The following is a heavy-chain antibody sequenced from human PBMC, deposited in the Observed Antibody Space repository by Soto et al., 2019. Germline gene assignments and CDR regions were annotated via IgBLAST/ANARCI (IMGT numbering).Heavy chain of an antibody. CDR2: INSDASTI. CDR3: ARDKWNYYNYYGMDV. V-gene: IGHV3-74*03. D-gene: IGHD1-20*01. CDR1: GFTFSNYW. Sequence: DVQLVESGGGLVQPGGSLRLSCAASGFTFSNYWTHWVRQAPGKGLVWVAYINSDASTIKYADSVKGRFTISRDNARNTLYLQMNSLRGDDTAVYYCARDKWNYYNYYGMDVWGQGTRVTVS. J-gene: IGHJ6*02.